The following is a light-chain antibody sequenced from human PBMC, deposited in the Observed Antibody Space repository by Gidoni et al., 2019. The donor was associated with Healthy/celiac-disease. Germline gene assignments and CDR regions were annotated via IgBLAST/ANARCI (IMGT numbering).Light chain of an antibody. CDR2: KDI. Sequence: SYELTQPPAVSVSPGQTARITCPGDALPKQYAFWYQQKPGKVPVLVIYKDIERPSGIPERFSGSSSGTTVTLTISGVQAEDEADYYCQSADSSGSYVIFGGGTKLTVL. V-gene: IGLV3-25*03. CDR1: ALPKQY. CDR3: QSADSSGSYVI. J-gene: IGLJ2*01.